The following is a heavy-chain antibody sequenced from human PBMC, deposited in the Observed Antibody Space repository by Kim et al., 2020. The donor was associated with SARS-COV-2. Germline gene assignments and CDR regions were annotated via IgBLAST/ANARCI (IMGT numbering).Heavy chain of an antibody. V-gene: IGHV1-69*13. D-gene: IGHD3-10*01. Sequence: SVKVSCKASGGIFSSYAISWVRQAPGQGLEWVGGIIPISGSATYAQKLQGRITITADESTRIMYMELSSLRSEDTAVYYCASGSRYKMVRGDVIIYCMDDWGQGTTVTVSS. CDR1: GGIFSSYA. CDR3: ASGSRYKMVRGDVIIYCMDD. J-gene: IGHJ6*02. CDR2: IIPISGSA.